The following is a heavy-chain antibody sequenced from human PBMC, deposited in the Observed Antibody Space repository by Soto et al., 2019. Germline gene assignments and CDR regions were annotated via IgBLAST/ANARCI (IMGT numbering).Heavy chain of an antibody. CDR3: ARGGGRFPPSPAPLWPDY. D-gene: IGHD3-16*01. V-gene: IGHV1-18*01. CDR2: ISAYNGNT. J-gene: IGHJ4*02. Sequence: ASVKVSCKASGYTFTSYGISWVRQAPGQGLEWMGWISAYNGNTNYAQKLQGRVTMTTDTSTSTAYMELRSLRSDDTAVYYCARGGGRFPPSPAPLWPDYWGQGTLVTVSS. CDR1: GYTFTSYG.